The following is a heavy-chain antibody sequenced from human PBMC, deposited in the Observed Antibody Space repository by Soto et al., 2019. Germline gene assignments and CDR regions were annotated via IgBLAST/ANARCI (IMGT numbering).Heavy chain of an antibody. V-gene: IGHV3-23*01. J-gene: IGHJ2*01. CDR2: ISGGGGST. CDR1: GFTFSNSA. D-gene: IGHD6-13*01. CDR3: ARDRGIAAAGIDWYFDL. Sequence: GGSLRLSCAASGFTFSNSAMSWVRQAPGKGLEWVSAISGGGGSTYYADSVKGQFTISRDNAKNSLYLQMNSLRAEDTAVYYCARDRGIAAAGIDWYFDLWGRGTLVTVSS.